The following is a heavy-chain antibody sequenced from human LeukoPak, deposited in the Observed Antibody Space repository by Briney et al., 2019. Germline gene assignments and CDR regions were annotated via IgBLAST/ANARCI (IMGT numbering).Heavy chain of an antibody. CDR1: GYTFSTYP. V-gene: IGHV7-4-1*02. CDR3: VRGIDTTVYFNY. J-gene: IGHJ4*02. CDR2: INTNTGSP. D-gene: IGHD3-22*01. Sequence: GASVTVSCTASGYTFSTYPINWVRQAPGQGLEWMGWINTNTGSPTYAQGLTGRFVFSLDTSVSTAFLQINSLKAEDTALYYCVRGIDTTVYFNYWGQGTLVTVSS.